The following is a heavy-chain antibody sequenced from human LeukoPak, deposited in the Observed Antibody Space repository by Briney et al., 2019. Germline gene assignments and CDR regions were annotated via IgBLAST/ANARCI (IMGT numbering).Heavy chain of an antibody. CDR1: GGSISSYY. CDR3: ARHGYYYYYMDV. Sequence: SETLSLTCTVSGGSISSYYWSWIRQPPGKGLEWIGYIYYSGSTNYNPSLKSRVTISVDTSKNQFSLKLSSVTAADAAVYYCARHGYYYYYMDVWGKGTTVTVSS. V-gene: IGHV4-59*08. J-gene: IGHJ6*03. CDR2: IYYSGST.